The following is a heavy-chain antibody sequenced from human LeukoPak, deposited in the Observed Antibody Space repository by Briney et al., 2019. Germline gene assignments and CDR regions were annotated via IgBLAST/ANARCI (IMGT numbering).Heavy chain of an antibody. D-gene: IGHD3-22*01. CDR2: INPNSGGT. J-gene: IGHJ4*02. CDR3: ARGVSGYFYLFDC. V-gene: IGHV1-2*02. Sequence: ASVKVSCKASGYTFTDYYMHWVRQAPGQGLEWMGWINPNSGGTNSAQKFQGRVTMTRDTSISTGYMGLSRLRSDDTAVYYCARGVSGYFYLFDCWGQGTLVTVSS. CDR1: GYTFTDYY.